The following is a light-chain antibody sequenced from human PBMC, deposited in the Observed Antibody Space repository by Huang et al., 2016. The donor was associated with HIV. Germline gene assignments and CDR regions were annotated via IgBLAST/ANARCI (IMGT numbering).Light chain of an antibody. CDR2: AAS. V-gene: IGKV1-NL1*01. CDR1: QGISNS. Sequence: DIQMTQSPSSLSASVGDRVTITCRASQGISNSLAWYQQKPGKAPKLLLYAASRLKSGVPSRFSGSGSGTDYTLTISILQPEDFATYYCQQYYSTPPITFGQGTRLEIK. CDR3: QQYYSTPPIT. J-gene: IGKJ5*01.